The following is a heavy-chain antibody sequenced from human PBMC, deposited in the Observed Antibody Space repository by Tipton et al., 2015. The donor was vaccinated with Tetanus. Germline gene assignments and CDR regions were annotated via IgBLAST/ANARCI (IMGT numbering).Heavy chain of an antibody. J-gene: IGHJ4*02. V-gene: IGHV3-33*01. CDR3: AREADCSGGSCFSGDFDN. D-gene: IGHD2-15*01. Sequence: LEWLALVWYDGSKQYYADSVKGRFTISRDNSKNTLYLQMNSLRAEDTAVYYCAREADCSGGSCFSGDFDNWGQGTQVTVFS. CDR2: VWYDGSKQ.